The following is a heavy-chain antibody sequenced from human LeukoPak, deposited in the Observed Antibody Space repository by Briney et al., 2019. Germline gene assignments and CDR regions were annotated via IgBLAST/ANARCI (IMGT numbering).Heavy chain of an antibody. CDR1: GGSISSGGYY. V-gene: IGHV4-31*03. CDR3: ARDGYCGGDCYSWFDP. J-gene: IGHJ5*02. D-gene: IGHD2-21*02. CDR2: IYYSGST. Sequence: SETLSLTCTVSGGSISSGGYYWSWIRQHPGKGLEWIGYIYYSGSTYYNPSLKSRVTISVDTSKNQFSLKLSSVTAADTAVYYCARDGYCGGDCYSWFDPWGQGTLVTVSS.